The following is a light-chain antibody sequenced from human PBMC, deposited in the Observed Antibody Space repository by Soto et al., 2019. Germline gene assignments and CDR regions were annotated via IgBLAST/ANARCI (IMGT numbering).Light chain of an antibody. CDR1: TGTVTSGHY. J-gene: IGLJ2*01. Sequence: QALVTQEPSLTVSPGGTVTLTCDSSTGTVTSGHYPFWFQQKPGQAPRTLIYDTSNKRSWTPARFSGSLLGGKAALTLSGAQPEDEADYYCLLSYSGARVFGGGTKLTVL. CDR3: LLSYSGARV. V-gene: IGLV7-46*01. CDR2: DTS.